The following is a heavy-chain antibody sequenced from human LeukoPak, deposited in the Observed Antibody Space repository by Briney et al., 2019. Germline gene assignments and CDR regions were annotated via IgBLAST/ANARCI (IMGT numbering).Heavy chain of an antibody. Sequence: GGSLRLSCAASGFTLSSHWMHWVRQAPGKGLVWVAVISYDGSNKYYADSVKGRFTISRDNSKNTLYLQMNSLRAEDTAVYYCAKVDGIAVAGTGFVDYWGQGTLVTVSS. V-gene: IGHV3-30*18. J-gene: IGHJ4*02. D-gene: IGHD6-19*01. CDR1: GFTLSSHW. CDR2: ISYDGSNK. CDR3: AKVDGIAVAGTGFVDY.